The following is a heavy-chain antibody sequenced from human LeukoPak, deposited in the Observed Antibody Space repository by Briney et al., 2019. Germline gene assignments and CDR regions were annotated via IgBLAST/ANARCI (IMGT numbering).Heavy chain of an antibody. CDR2: ISGSGGST. D-gene: IGHD3-22*01. V-gene: IGHV3-23*01. J-gene: IGHJ4*02. CDR1: GFTFSSYA. Sequence: PGGSLRLSCAASGFTFSSYAMSWVRQAPGKGLEWVSAISGSGGSTYYADSVKGRFTISRDNSKNTLYLQMNSLRAEDTAVYYCAKDSTMIVVAYSDYWGQGTLVTVSS. CDR3: AKDSTMIVVAYSDY.